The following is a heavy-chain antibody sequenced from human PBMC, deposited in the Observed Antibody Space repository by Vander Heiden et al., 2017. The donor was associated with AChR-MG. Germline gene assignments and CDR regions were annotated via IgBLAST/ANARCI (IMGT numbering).Heavy chain of an antibody. CDR3: AREVYYYGSGIAGGTYYYYYGMDV. Sequence: QVQLQESGPGLVKPSQTLSLTCTVSCGSISSGGYYWSWIRQHPGKGLEWIGYIYYSGSTYYNPSLKSRVTISVDTSKNQFSLKLSSVTAADTAVYYCAREVYYYGSGIAGGTYYYYYGMDVWGQGTTVTVSS. V-gene: IGHV4-31*03. CDR2: IYYSGST. CDR1: CGSISSGGYY. D-gene: IGHD3-10*01. J-gene: IGHJ6*02.